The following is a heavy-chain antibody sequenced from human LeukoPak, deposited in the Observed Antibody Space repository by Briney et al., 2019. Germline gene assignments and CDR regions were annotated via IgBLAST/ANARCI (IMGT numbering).Heavy chain of an antibody. Sequence: KASETLSLTCTVSDYSISSDYYWGWIRQPPGKGLEWIGIIYHSGSTYYNPSLKSRVTISVDTSKNQFSLKLSSVTAADTAVYYCARAYGDYRDAYYYYYMDVWGKGTTVTVSS. CDR2: IYHSGST. CDR3: ARAYGDYRDAYYYYYMDV. D-gene: IGHD4-17*01. V-gene: IGHV4-38-2*02. CDR1: DYSISSDYY. J-gene: IGHJ6*03.